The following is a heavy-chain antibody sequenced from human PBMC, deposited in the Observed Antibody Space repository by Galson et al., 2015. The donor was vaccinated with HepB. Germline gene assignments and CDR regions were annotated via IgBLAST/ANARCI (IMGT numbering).Heavy chain of an antibody. Sequence: SLRLSCAASGFTFSSYAMHWVRQAPGKGLEYVSAISSNGGSTYYADSVKGRFTISRDNSKNTLYLQMSSLRAEDTAVYYCVKKDGSSGWYVGYYYYYMDVWGKGTTVTVSS. CDR1: GFTFSSYA. V-gene: IGHV3-64D*06. J-gene: IGHJ6*03. D-gene: IGHD6-19*01. CDR3: VKKDGSSGWYVGYYYYYMDV. CDR2: ISSNGGST.